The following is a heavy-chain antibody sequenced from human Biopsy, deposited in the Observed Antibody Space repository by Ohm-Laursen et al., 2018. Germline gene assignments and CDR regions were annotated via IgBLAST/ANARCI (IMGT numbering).Heavy chain of an antibody. V-gene: IGHV1-2*02. J-gene: IGHJ5*02. CDR3: AKHSGGGSTNGLDA. D-gene: IGHD3-16*01. CDR2: INPETGET. Sequence: ASVPVSCQASGYTFTPYHLHWMRLAPGPGLECLGWINPETGETRYAQRFQGRVTMTRDTSVTPAYMQLSSLTSDDPALSYCAKHSGGGSTNGLDAWGQGTQVIVSS. CDR1: GYTFTPYH.